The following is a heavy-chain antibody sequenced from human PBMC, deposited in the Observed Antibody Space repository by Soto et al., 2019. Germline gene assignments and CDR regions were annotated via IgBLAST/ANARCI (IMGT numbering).Heavy chain of an antibody. CDR2: IWYDGSNK. V-gene: IGHV3-33*01. Sequence: QVQLVESGGGMVQPGRSLRLSCAASGFTFSNYGMHWVRQAPGKGLEWVAVIWYDGSNKYYADSVKGRFTISRDNSKNTLYLQMNSLRAEDTAVYYCARGAEHDSSGYYGAHWGQGTLRTVSS. CDR3: ARGAEHDSSGYYGAH. CDR1: GFTFSNYG. D-gene: IGHD3-22*01. J-gene: IGHJ4*02.